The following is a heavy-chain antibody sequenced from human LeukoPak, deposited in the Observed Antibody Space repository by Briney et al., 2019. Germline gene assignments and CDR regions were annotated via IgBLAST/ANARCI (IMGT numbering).Heavy chain of an antibody. CDR1: GFTVSTNY. CDR3: ASSSGYYYDSRMEKEGAFDI. V-gene: IGHV3-66*01. D-gene: IGHD3-22*01. Sequence: GGSLCLSCAASGFTVSTNYMSWVRQAPGKGLEWVSVIYSGGSTYYADSVKGRFTISRDNSKNALYLQMNSLRAEDSAVDYLASSSGYYYDSRMEKEGAFDIWGQGTMVTVSS. CDR2: IYSGGST. J-gene: IGHJ3*02.